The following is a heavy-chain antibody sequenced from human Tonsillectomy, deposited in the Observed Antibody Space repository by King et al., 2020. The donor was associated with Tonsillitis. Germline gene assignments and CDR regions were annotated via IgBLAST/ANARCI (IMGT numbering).Heavy chain of an antibody. Sequence: VQLVESGGGLVKPGGSLRLSCAASGFTYRNAWMNWVRQAPGKGLEWVGRIKSITDGGTTDYAAPVKGRFTISRDDSKHTLFLQMNSLKTEDTAVYYCSILPEAGPGYWGQGTLVTVSS. J-gene: IGHJ4*02. CDR2: IKSITDGGTT. D-gene: IGHD6-13*01. CDR1: GFTYRNAW. V-gene: IGHV3-15*01. CDR3: SILPEAGPGY.